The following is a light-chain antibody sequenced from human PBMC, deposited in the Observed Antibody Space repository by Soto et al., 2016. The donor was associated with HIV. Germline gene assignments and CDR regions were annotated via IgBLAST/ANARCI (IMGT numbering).Light chain of an antibody. J-gene: IGKJ3*01. CDR3: QQYNSYVFT. V-gene: IGKV1-5*03. CDR1: QSISDW. CDR2: RAS. Sequence: DIQMTQSPSTLSASVGDRVTITCQASQSISDWLAWYQQKPGKAPKLLIYRASTLESGVPSRFSGSGSGTDFTLTISSLQPDDFATYYCQQYNSYVFTFGLGPKWIS.